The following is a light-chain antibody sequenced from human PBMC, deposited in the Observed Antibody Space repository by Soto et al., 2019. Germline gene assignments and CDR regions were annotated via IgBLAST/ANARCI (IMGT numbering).Light chain of an antibody. CDR1: SSDVGGYNY. CDR3: SSYTSSSVVV. J-gene: IGLJ2*01. V-gene: IGLV2-14*01. CDR2: DVS. Sequence: QSALTQPASVSGSPGQSITISCTGTSSDVGGYNYVSWYQQHPGKAPKLMIYDVSNRPSGVSNRFSGSKSGNTASLTISGLQAEDEADDYCSSYTSSSVVVFGVGTKLTVL.